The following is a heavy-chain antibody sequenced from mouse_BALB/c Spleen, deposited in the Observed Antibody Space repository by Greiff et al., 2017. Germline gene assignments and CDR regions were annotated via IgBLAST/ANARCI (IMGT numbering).Heavy chain of an antibody. J-gene: IGHJ2*01. CDR3: ARPDEDDGFDY. CDR1: GFNFNDYY. Sequence: VQLQQSGAELVRPGALVKLSCTASGFNFNDYYMHWVKQTPEQGLEWIGWIDPENGNTISDPKFQGKASITADTSSNTAYLQLSSLTSEDTAVYYCARPDEDDGFDYWGQGTTLTVSA. CDR2: IDPENGNT. D-gene: IGHD2-12*01. V-gene: IGHV14-1*02.